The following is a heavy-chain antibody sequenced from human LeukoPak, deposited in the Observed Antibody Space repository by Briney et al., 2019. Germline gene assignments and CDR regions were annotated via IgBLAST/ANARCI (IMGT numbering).Heavy chain of an antibody. V-gene: IGHV4-39*01. CDR1: GGSISSSSYY. D-gene: IGHD6-19*01. CDR2: IYYSGST. J-gene: IGHJ5*02. Sequence: SETLSLXCTVSGGSISSSSYYWVWIRQPPGKGLEWIGSIYYSGSTYYNPSLKSRVTISVDTSKNQFSLKLSSVTAADTAVYYCARHVESDEQWLVQGWFDPWGQGTLVTVSS. CDR3: ARHVESDEQWLVQGWFDP.